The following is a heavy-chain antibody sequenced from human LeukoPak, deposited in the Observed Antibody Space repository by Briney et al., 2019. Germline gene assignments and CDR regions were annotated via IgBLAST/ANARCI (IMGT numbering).Heavy chain of an antibody. D-gene: IGHD6-13*01. J-gene: IGHJ5*02. CDR1: GYTFTSYA. CDR2: INAGNGNT. Sequence: ASVKVSCKASGYTFTSYAMHWVRQAPGQRLEWMGWINAGNGNTKYSQKFQGRVTIIRDTSASTAYMELSSLRSEDTAVYYCARDCRNADKGIAAAVWFDPWGQGTLVTVSS. V-gene: IGHV1-3*01. CDR3: ARDCRNADKGIAAAVWFDP.